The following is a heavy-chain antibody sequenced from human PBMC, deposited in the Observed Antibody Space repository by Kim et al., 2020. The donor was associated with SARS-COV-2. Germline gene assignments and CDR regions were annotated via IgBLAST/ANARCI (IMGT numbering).Heavy chain of an antibody. V-gene: IGHV4-39*01. CDR2: IYYSGST. J-gene: IGHJ5*02. Sequence: SETLSLTCTVSGGSISSSSYYWGWIRQPPGKGLEWIGSIYYSGSTYYNPSLKSRVTISVDTSKNQFSLKLSSVTAADTAVYYCARHRIAVAGRTPNWFDPWGQGTLVTVSS. CDR1: GGSISSSSYY. CDR3: ARHRIAVAGRTPNWFDP. D-gene: IGHD6-19*01.